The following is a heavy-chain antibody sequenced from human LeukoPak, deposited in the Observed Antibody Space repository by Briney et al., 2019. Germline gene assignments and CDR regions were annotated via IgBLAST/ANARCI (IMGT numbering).Heavy chain of an antibody. CDR1: GDSFSGYY. Sequence: SETLSLTCAVYGDSFSGYYWSWIRQPPGKGLEWIAEINHRGSTHYNPSLKSRVNISVDTSKNQFSLNLDSVTAADTAVYYCARERTMVRGMSWFDPWGQGTRVTVSS. J-gene: IGHJ5*02. CDR3: ARERTMVRGMSWFDP. CDR2: INHRGST. V-gene: IGHV4-34*01. D-gene: IGHD3-10*01.